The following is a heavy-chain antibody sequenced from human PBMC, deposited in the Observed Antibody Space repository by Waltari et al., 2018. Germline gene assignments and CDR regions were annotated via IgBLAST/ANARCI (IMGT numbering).Heavy chain of an antibody. CDR2: FDPGNEEK. Sequence: QVQLVQSGAEVKKPGASVKVSCKVSGYTLTELSMHWVRQAPGKGLEWMGGFDPGNEEKIYAQKFEGRVTMNEDTSTDTAYMELSRRGSEDTAVYYCATAESSGWSTGYWGQGTLVTVSS. V-gene: IGHV1-24*01. D-gene: IGHD6-19*01. CDR3: ATAESSGWSTGY. CDR1: GYTLTELS. J-gene: IGHJ4*02.